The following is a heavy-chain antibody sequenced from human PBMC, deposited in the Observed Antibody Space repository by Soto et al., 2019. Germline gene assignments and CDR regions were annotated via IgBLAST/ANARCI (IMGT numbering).Heavy chain of an antibody. V-gene: IGHV1-2*02. Sequence: GASVKVSFKASGYTFTGYYMHWVRQAPGQGLEWMGWINPNSGGTNYAQKFQGRVTMTRDTSISTAYMELSRLRSDDTAVYYCAREVKRSSGWYYYYYGMDVWGQGTTVTVSS. CDR1: GYTFTGYY. CDR3: AREVKRSSGWYYYYYGMDV. J-gene: IGHJ6*02. CDR2: INPNSGGT. D-gene: IGHD6-19*01.